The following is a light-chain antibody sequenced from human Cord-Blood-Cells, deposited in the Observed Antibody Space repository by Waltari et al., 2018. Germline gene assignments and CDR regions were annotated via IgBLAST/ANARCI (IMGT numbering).Light chain of an antibody. CDR3: QQRSNWPRSIT. CDR1: QSVSSY. J-gene: IGKJ5*01. Sequence: ESVLRQSPATLSLSPGERATLPCRASQSVSSYLAWYQQTPGQAPRLLIYDASNRATGIPARFSGSGSGTDFTLTISSLEPEDFAVYYCQQRSNWPRSITFGQGTRLEIK. CDR2: DAS. V-gene: IGKV3-11*01.